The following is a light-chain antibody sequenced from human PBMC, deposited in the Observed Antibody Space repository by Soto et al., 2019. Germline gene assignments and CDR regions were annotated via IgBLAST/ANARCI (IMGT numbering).Light chain of an antibody. CDR1: QSVSTR. CDR3: QQYHNWPVT. Sequence: GMTQSPATLSVSTGERVTLSCRASQSVSTRLAWYQHKPGQSPRLLISGATTGATGIPPRFSASGSGTDFTLTVNSLQSEDIAVYYCQQYHNWPVTFGGGTKVDIK. V-gene: IGKV3-15*01. CDR2: GAT. J-gene: IGKJ4*01.